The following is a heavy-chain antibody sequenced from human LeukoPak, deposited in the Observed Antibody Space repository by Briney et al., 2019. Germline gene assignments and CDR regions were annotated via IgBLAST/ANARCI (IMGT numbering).Heavy chain of an antibody. Sequence: PSQTLSLTCTVSGGSISSGDYYWSWIRQPPGKGLEWIGYIYYGGSTYYNPSLKSRVTISVDTSKNQFSLKLSSVTAADTAVYYCAGDGSYGSGSPGFDPWGQGTLVTVSS. V-gene: IGHV4-30-4*01. J-gene: IGHJ5*02. CDR2: IYYGGST. CDR3: AGDGSYGSGSPGFDP. D-gene: IGHD3-10*01. CDR1: GGSISSGDYY.